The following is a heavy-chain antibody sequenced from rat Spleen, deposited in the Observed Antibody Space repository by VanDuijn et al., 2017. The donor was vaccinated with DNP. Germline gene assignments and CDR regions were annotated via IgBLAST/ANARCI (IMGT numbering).Heavy chain of an antibody. J-gene: IGHJ2*01. D-gene: IGHD1-9*01. CDR2: ISSGGST. CDR1: GFSLTSYT. V-gene: IGHV2-6*01. Sequence: QVQLKESGPGLVQPSQTLSLTCTVSGFSLTSYTVSWVRQPPGKGLEWIAAISSGGSTYYNSALKSRLSISRDTSKSQVFLKMDSLQTEDIATYYCAREDYGYNYFDYWGQGVMVTVSS. CDR3: AREDYGYNYFDY.